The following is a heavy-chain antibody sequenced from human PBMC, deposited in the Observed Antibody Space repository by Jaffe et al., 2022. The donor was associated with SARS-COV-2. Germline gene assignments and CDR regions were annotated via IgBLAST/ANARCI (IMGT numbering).Heavy chain of an antibody. CDR3: ARGGYSYGYPSQIDP. CDR2: IYYSGST. CDR1: GGSVSSGNY. Sequence: QVQLQESGPGLVKPSQTLSLTCTVSGGSVSSGNYWSWIRQHPGKGLEWIGYIYYSGSTYYNPSLKSRLTISLDTSNNKFSLKLRSVTAADTAVYYCARGGYSYGYPSQIDPWGQGTLVTVSS. D-gene: IGHD5-18*01. J-gene: IGHJ5*02. V-gene: IGHV4-31*03.